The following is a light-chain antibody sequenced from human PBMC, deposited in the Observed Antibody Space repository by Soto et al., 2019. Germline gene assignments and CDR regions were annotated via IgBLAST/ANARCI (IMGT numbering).Light chain of an antibody. J-gene: IGKJ4*01. CDR3: QQFNDFPLT. CDR1: QGISSA. Sequence: IQLTQSPSSRSASVGDRVTITCRAGQGISSALAWYQQKPGKAPKLLLYDASSLDAGVPSRFSGSGSGTDFTLSITSLRPEDFATYYCQQFNDFPLTFGGGTKVQIK. CDR2: DAS. V-gene: IGKV1D-13*01.